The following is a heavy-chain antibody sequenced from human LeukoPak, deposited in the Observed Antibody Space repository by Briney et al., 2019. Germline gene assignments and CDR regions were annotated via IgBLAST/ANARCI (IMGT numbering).Heavy chain of an antibody. CDR1: GFTFSSYG. J-gene: IGHJ4*02. CDR3: AEDGGLDYDFWSGYHRTAYYFDY. Sequence: GRSLRLSCAASGFTFSSYGMHWVRQAPGKGLEWVAVIWYDGSNKYYADSVKGRFTISRDNSKNTLYLQMNRLRAEDTAVYYCAEDGGLDYDFWSGYHRTAYYFDYWGQGTLVTVSS. V-gene: IGHV3-33*06. CDR2: IWYDGSNK. D-gene: IGHD3-3*01.